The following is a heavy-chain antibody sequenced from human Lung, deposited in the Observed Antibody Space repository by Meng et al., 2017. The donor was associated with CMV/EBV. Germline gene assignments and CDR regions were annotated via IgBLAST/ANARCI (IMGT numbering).Heavy chain of an antibody. Sequence: SVKVSXKASGGTFSSYAFSWVRQAPGQGLEWMGGIIPIFGIANYAQKFQGRVTVTTDESTSTAYMELSSLRSEDTALYYCARERQGFGYYYGMDVWGQGTTVTVSS. CDR3: ARERQGFGYYYGMDV. CDR1: GGTFSSYA. D-gene: IGHD3-3*01. J-gene: IGHJ6*02. CDR2: IIPIFGIA. V-gene: IGHV1-69*05.